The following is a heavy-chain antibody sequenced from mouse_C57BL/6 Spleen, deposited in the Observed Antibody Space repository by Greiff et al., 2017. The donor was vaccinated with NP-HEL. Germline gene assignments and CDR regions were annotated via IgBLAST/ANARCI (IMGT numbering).Heavy chain of an antibody. CDR3: ARHQAAQATGWFAY. CDR1: GFTFSSYG. J-gene: IGHJ3*01. CDR2: ISSGGSYT. V-gene: IGHV5-6*01. D-gene: IGHD3-2*02. Sequence: EVQRVESGGDLVKPGGSLKLSCAASGFTFSSYGMSWVRQTPDKRLEWVATISSGGSYTYYPDSVKGRFTISRDNAKNTLYLQMSSLKSEDTAMYYCARHQAAQATGWFAYWGQGTLVTVSA.